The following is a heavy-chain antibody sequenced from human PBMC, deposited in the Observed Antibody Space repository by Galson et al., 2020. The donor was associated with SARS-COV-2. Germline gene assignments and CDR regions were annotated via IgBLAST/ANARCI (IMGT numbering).Heavy chain of an antibody. J-gene: IGHJ6*02. D-gene: IGHD3-10*02. CDR1: GFTFSSYG. V-gene: IGHV3-33*01. CDR3: AGEITMLYGMDV. Sequence: GESLKISCAASGFTFSSYGMHWVRQAPGKGLEWVAVIWYDGSNKYYADSVKGRFTISRDNSKNTLYLQMNSLRVEDTAVYYCAGEITMLYGMDVWGQGTTVTVSS. CDR2: IWYDGSNK.